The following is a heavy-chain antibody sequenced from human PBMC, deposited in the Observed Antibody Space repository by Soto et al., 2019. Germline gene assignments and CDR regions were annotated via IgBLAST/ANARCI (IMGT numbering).Heavy chain of an antibody. D-gene: IGHD5-18*01. Sequence: GESLKISCKGSGYSFTSYWIGWVRQMPGKGLEWMGIIYPGDSDTRYSPSVQGQVTISADKSISTAYLQWSSLKASDTAMYYCARRDTAMVTRGYYYYYGMDVWGQGSMLTVSS. CDR1: GYSFTSYW. V-gene: IGHV5-51*01. J-gene: IGHJ6*02. CDR3: ARRDTAMVTRGYYYYYGMDV. CDR2: IYPGDSDT.